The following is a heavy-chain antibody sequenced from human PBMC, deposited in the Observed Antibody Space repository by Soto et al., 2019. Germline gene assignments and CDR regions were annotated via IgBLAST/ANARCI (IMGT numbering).Heavy chain of an antibody. Sequence: QVQLVQSGAEVKKPGASVKVSCRASGYTXXXYSXXXVRQAPGQGLEWMGWINPHTGGTRFAQKFEGRVTLTSDTSVRTVXXXXXXXXSXXXAXXXXSXYFDDLQEASFWGQGTLVTVTS. V-gene: IGHV1-2*02. J-gene: IGHJ4*02. D-gene: IGHD1-1*01. CDR3: SXYFDDLQEASF. CDR1: GYTXXXYS. CDR2: INPHTGGT.